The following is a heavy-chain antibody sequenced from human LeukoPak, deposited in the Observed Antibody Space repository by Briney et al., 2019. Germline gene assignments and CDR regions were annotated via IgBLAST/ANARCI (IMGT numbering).Heavy chain of an antibody. J-gene: IGHJ4*02. D-gene: IGHD6-13*01. V-gene: IGHV4-59*01. Sequence: RSSETLSLTCTVSGGSISNSYWSWIRQPPGKGLEWIGSIYYSGSTNYNPSLKSRVTISVDTSRNQFSLKLSSVTAADTAVYYCARDGGSSRIFDYWGQGTLVTVSS. CDR3: ARDGGSSRIFDY. CDR1: GGSISNSY. CDR2: IYYSGST.